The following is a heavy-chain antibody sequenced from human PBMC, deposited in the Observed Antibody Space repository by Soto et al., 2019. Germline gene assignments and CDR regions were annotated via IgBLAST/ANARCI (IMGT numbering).Heavy chain of an antibody. V-gene: IGHV4-39*01. CDR3: ARHGSY. J-gene: IGHJ4*02. CDR1: GVSISSSSYY. Sequence: SETLSLTCTVSGVSISSSSYYWGWIRQTPGKGLEWIGTIYFSGKTYYNPSLKSRLTISVDRSKNQFALNLTSVTAADTAVYYWARHGSYWGPGTLVPVSS. CDR2: IYFSGKT.